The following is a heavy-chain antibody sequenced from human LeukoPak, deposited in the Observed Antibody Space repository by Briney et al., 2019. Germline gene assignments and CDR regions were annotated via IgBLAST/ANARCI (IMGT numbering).Heavy chain of an antibody. J-gene: IGHJ3*02. CDR2: ISSSGSTI. CDR1: GFTFSDYY. Sequence: GGSLRLSCAASGFTFSDYYMSWIRQAPGKGLEWVSYISSSGSTIYYADSVKGRFTISRDNAKNSLYLQMNSLRAEDTAVYYCAKDRRSSGYYYGDAFDMWGQGTMVTVSS. V-gene: IGHV3-11*04. CDR3: AKDRRSSGYYYGDAFDM. D-gene: IGHD3-22*01.